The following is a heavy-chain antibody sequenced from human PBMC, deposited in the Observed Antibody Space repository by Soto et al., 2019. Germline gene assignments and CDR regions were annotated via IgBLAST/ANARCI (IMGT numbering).Heavy chain of an antibody. V-gene: IGHV1-8*01. CDR2: MNPNSGNT. J-gene: IGHJ6*03. Sequence: ASVKVSCKASGYTFTSYDINWVRQATGQGLEWMGWMNPNSGNTGYAQKFQGRVTMTRNTSIRTAYMELSSLRSEDTAVYYCARGLGAYYDFWSGYKFGYYYYMDVWGKGTTVTVSS. CDR1: GYTFTSYD. D-gene: IGHD3-3*01. CDR3: ARGLGAYYDFWSGYKFGYYYYMDV.